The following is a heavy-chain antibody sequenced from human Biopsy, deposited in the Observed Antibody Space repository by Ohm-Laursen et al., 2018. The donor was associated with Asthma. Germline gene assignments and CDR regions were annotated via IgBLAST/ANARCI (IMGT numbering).Heavy chain of an antibody. CDR3: ARKAGSCISRTCYSLDF. J-gene: IGHJ4*02. CDR1: GGTFNTYV. Sequence: GASVKVSCKSLGGTFNTYVIGWGREAPGQGLEWRGGIDSVFGITTYPQKFQDRVTITADDSTSTVYMELSSLRSEDTAVYYCARKAGSCISRTCYSLDFWGQGTLVTVSS. V-gene: IGHV1-69*13. D-gene: IGHD2-2*01. CDR2: IDSVFGIT.